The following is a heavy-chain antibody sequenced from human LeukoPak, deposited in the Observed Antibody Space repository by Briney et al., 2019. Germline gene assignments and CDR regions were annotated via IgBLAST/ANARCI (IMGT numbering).Heavy chain of an antibody. V-gene: IGHV3-11*05. Sequence: GGSLRLSCAASGLTVSSSYMSWVRQAPGKGLEWVSYISPSSSYTNYADSVKGRFTISRDNAKNSLYLQMNSLRAEDTAVYYCVRDWRSSGCFDYWGQGALVTVSS. J-gene: IGHJ4*02. D-gene: IGHD6-19*01. CDR2: ISPSSSYT. CDR1: GLTVSSSY. CDR3: VRDWRSSGCFDY.